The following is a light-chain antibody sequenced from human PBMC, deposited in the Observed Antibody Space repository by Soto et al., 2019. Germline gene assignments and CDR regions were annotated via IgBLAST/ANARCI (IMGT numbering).Light chain of an antibody. CDR2: EGS. CDR3: CSYTGSSTSL. V-gene: IGLV2-23*01. J-gene: IGLJ1*01. Sequence: QSALTQPASVSGSPGQSITISCPGTSSDVGSYNLVSWYQQHPGKAPKLMIYEGSKRPSGVSNRFSGSKSGNTASLTISGLQAEDEADYYCCSYTGSSTSLFGTGTKVTVL. CDR1: SSDVGSYNL.